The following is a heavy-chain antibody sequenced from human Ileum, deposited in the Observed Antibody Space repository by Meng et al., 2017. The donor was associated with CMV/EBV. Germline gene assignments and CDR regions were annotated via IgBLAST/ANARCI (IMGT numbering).Heavy chain of an antibody. V-gene: IGHV1-2*02. CDR3: ASQAFGDYGGHLFDP. CDR2: INLNSGGT. CDR1: GYTFTGYY. Sequence: SGYTFTGYYMRGFGQAPGQEVAWMGWINLNSGGTNYAQKFQGGVAMARDTSISEAYMNLSRLRSNGTAVYYCASQAFGDYGGHLFDPWGQGALVTVSS. D-gene: IGHD4-17*01. J-gene: IGHJ5*02.